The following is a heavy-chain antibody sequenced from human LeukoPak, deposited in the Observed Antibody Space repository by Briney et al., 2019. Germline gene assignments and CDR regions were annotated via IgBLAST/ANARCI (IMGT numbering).Heavy chain of an antibody. Sequence: GGSLRLSCAASGFSFSSYWMSWVRQAPGKGLEWVANIKQDGSEKYYVDSVKGRLTISRDNAKNSLYLQMNSPRAEETAVYYCASQAYGLFHYWGQGTLVTVSS. J-gene: IGHJ4*02. CDR3: ASQAYGLFHY. V-gene: IGHV3-7*01. D-gene: IGHD3-16*01. CDR2: IKQDGSEK. CDR1: GFSFSSYW.